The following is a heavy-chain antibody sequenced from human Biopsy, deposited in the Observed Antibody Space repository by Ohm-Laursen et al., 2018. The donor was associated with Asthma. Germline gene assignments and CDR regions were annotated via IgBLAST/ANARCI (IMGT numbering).Heavy chain of an antibody. Sequence: SLRLSCTASGFTFSSSAMSWVRQAPGKGLERVSAITGSGGTTYYADSVRGRFTISRDNSKSTLFLQMDSLSAEDTAACYCAKDFRGIAVAGDRGFDYWGQGTLVTVSS. D-gene: IGHD6-19*01. CDR2: ITGSGGTT. J-gene: IGHJ4*02. V-gene: IGHV3-23*01. CDR1: GFTFSSSA. CDR3: AKDFRGIAVAGDRGFDY.